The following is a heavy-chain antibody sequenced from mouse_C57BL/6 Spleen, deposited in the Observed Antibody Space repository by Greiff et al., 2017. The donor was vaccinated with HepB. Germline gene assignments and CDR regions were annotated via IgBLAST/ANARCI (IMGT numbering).Heavy chain of an antibody. J-gene: IGHJ2*01. D-gene: IGHD1-1*01. CDR1: GYAFSSYW. CDR3: AYYYGSSYFDY. Sequence: VQVVESGAELVKPGASVKISCKASGYAFSSYWMNWVKQRPGKGLEWIGQIYPGDGDTNYNGKFKGKATLTADKSSSTAYMQLSSLTSEDSAVYFCAYYYGSSYFDYWGQGTTLTVSS. V-gene: IGHV1-80*01. CDR2: IYPGDGDT.